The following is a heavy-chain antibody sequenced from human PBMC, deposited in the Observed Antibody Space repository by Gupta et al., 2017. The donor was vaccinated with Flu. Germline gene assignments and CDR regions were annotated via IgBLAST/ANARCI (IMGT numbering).Heavy chain of an antibody. CDR3: EKNGATYTTGWFYVDD. D-gene: IGHD6-19*01. CDR2: ISFDGSNK. V-gene: IGHV3-30*18. J-gene: IGHJ4*02. CDR1: QFTFTTYA. Sequence: QVQLVESGGGVVQPGRSLRLSCAASQFTFTTYAMHWVRQAPGKGLEWVAVISFDGSNKYYADSGKGRFTISRDNSKNTVYLPMNSLRAEETAVYYCEKNGATYTTGWFYVDDWGQGSMVTVSS.